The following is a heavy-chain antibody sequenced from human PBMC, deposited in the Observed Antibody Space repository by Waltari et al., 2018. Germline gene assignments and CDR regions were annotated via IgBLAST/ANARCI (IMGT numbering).Heavy chain of an antibody. CDR3: ARGADL. J-gene: IGHJ4*02. CDR1: GSTLSATW. V-gene: IGHV3-74*01. D-gene: IGHD3-3*01. Sequence: EVQLVESGGGLVQPGGSLRLSCAASGSTLSATWLHWVRQVPGKGLVWVSRISGDGSTIKYADSVKGRFTISRDTAKNTLYLQMNSLRAEDTAVYYCARGADLRGQGILVTVSS. CDR2: ISGDGSTI.